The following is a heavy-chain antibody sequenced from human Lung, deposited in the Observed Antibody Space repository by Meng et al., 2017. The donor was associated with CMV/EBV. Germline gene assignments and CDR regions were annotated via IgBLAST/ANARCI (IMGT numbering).Heavy chain of an antibody. CDR3: ARSHSSGWPFDY. D-gene: IGHD6-19*01. V-gene: IGHV4-39*07. J-gene: IGHJ4*02. CDR1: GGSISSSSYY. Sequence: GSLRLSCTVSGGSISSSSYYWGWIRQPPGKGLEWIGSIYYSGSTYYNPSLKSRVTISVDTSKNQFSLKLSSVTAADTAVYYCARSHSSGWPFDYWGQGTLVXVSS. CDR2: IYYSGST.